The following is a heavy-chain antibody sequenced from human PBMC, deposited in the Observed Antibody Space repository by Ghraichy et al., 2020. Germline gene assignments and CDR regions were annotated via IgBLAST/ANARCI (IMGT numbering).Heavy chain of an antibody. CDR1: GFTFSDYY. V-gene: IGHV3-11*06. J-gene: IGHJ4*02. D-gene: IGHD3-22*01. Sequence: GGSLRLSCAASGFTFSDYYMSWIRQAPGKGLEWVSYISGSSSYTNYADSVKGRFTISRDNAKNSLYLQMNSLRAEDTAVYYCARGTGFGTMITHADVWGQGTLVTVSS. CDR3: ARGTGFGTMITHADV. CDR2: ISGSSSYT.